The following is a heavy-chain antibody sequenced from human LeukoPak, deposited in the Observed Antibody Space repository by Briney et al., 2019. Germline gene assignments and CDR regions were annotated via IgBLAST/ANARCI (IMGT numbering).Heavy chain of an antibody. Sequence: PSETLSLTCTVSGGXISSYYWSWIRQPPGKGLEWIGYIYYSGSTNYNPSLKSRVTISVDTSKNQFSLKLSSVTAADTAVYYCARGSIAAAEGSHWFDPWGQGTLVTVSS. CDR3: ARGSIAAAEGSHWFDP. V-gene: IGHV4-59*01. CDR1: GGXISSYY. D-gene: IGHD6-13*01. CDR2: IYYSGST. J-gene: IGHJ5*02.